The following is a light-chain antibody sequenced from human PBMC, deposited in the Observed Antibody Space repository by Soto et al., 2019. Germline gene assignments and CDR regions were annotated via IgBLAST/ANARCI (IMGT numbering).Light chain of an antibody. J-gene: IGKJ1*01. CDR1: QSVTSN. CDR3: QLYNDWAPET. Sequence: EIVMTQSPATVSVFSGERITLSCRARQSVTSNLAWYQQQPGQAPRLIVYGATTRATGIPARFSGSGSGTEFTITISSLQSEDFAFYTCQLYNDWAPETVGQGTKVDIK. CDR2: GAT. V-gene: IGKV3-15*01.